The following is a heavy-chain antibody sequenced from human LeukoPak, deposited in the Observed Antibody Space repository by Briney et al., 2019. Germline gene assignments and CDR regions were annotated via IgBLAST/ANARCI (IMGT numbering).Heavy chain of an antibody. CDR3: ASVLVEPTTYFDY. D-gene: IGHD1-26*01. Sequence: AGGSLRLSCVASGFTFSSFDVNWVRQAPGKGLEWVSYISSSGSTRYYADSVKGRFTISRDNARNSLYLQMDSLRAEDTAVYYCASVLVEPTTYFDYWGQGTLVTVSS. J-gene: IGHJ4*02. V-gene: IGHV3-48*03. CDR1: GFTFSSFD. CDR2: ISSSGSTR.